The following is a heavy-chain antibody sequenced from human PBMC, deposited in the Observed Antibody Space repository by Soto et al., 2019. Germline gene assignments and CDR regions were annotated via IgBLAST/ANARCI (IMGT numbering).Heavy chain of an antibody. CDR3: ARDRCSSTSCYLRYYYYYMDV. Sequence: SETLSLTCTVSGGSIRSSNYYWVWIRQPPGKGLEYIGSIYYGGNAYYNPSLKSRVTMSVDTSKNQFSLKLTSVTAADTAVYYCARDRCSSTSCYLRYYYYYMDVWGKGTTVTVSS. D-gene: IGHD2-2*01. CDR2: IYYGGNA. V-gene: IGHV4-39*02. J-gene: IGHJ6*03. CDR1: GGSIRSSNYY.